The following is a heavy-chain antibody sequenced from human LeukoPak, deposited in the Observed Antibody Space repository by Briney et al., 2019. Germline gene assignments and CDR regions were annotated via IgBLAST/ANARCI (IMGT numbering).Heavy chain of an antibody. D-gene: IGHD1-26*01. Sequence: PGGSLRLSCAASGFTFSSYAMHWVRQAPGKGLEWVAVISYDGSNKYYADSVKGRFTISRDNSKNTLFLQMNSLRGEDTAVYYCARDPTSGSHPHFDFWGQGILVTVSS. J-gene: IGHJ4*02. CDR1: GFTFSSYA. CDR2: ISYDGSNK. V-gene: IGHV3-30-3*01. CDR3: ARDPTSGSHPHFDF.